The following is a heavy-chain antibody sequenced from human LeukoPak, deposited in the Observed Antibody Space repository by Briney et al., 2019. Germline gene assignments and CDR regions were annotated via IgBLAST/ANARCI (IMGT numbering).Heavy chain of an antibody. Sequence: SETLSLTCTVSGGSISSSSYYWGWIRQPPGKGLEWIGEINHSGSTNYNPSLKSRVTISVDTSKNQFSLKLSSVTAADTAVYYCARTVAGYYYYYGMDVWGQGTTVTVSS. V-gene: IGHV4-39*07. J-gene: IGHJ6*02. D-gene: IGHD6-19*01. CDR3: ARTVAGYYYYYGMDV. CDR2: INHSGST. CDR1: GGSISSSSYY.